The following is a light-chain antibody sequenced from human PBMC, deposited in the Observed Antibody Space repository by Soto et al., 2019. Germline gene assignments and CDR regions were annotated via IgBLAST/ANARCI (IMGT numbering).Light chain of an antibody. CDR3: QQRQYWPPTIT. V-gene: IGKV3D-20*02. J-gene: IGKJ5*01. Sequence: EIVLTQSPGTLSLSPGKRATLSCRASHSISSSYLAWSQQRPGQAPILLIYGASSRATRIPDRLSGSGSGTEFTLTISRLEPEDFAIYYCQQRQYWPPTITFGQGTRLEIK. CDR2: GAS. CDR1: HSISSSY.